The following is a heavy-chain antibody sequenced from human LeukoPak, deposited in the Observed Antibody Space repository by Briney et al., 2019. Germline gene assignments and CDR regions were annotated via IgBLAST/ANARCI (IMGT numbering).Heavy chain of an antibody. CDR3: ARGDFGRYSSSWGAFDY. J-gene: IGHJ4*02. V-gene: IGHV5-51*01. D-gene: IGHD6-13*01. Sequence: GGSLKISCKGSGYSFTTYWIGWVRQMPGKGLEWMGIIYPGDSDTRYSPSFQGQVTISADKSISTAYLQWSSLKASDTAMYYCARGDFGRYSSSWGAFDYWGLGTLVTVSS. CDR2: IYPGDSDT. CDR1: GYSFTTYW.